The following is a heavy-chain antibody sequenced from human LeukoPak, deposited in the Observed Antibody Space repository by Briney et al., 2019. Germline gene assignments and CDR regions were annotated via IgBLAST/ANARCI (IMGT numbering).Heavy chain of an antibody. CDR1: GYTFTGYY. J-gene: IGHJ6*02. D-gene: IGHD3-3*01. V-gene: IGHV1-18*04. CDR2: ISAYNGNT. Sequence: ASVKVSCKASGYTFTGYYMHWVRQAPGQGLEWMGWISAYNGNTNYAQKLQGRVTMTTDTSTSTAYMELRSLRSDDTAVYYCARDRDYDFWSGYSRYYYYGMDVWGQGTTVTVSS. CDR3: ARDRDYDFWSGYSRYYYYGMDV.